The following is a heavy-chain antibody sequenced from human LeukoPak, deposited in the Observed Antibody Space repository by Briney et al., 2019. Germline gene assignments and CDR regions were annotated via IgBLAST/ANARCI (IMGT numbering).Heavy chain of an antibody. J-gene: IGHJ4*02. CDR3: ARHDSSGWYGHFDY. CDR2: IYYSGST. D-gene: IGHD6-19*01. CDR1: GGSISSYY. V-gene: IGHV4-59*08. Sequence: SETLSLTCTVSGGSISSYYWSWIRQPPGKGLEWIGYIYYSGSTNYNPSLKSRVTISVDTSKNQFSLKLSSVTAADTAVYYCARHDSSGWYGHFDYWGQGTLVTVSS.